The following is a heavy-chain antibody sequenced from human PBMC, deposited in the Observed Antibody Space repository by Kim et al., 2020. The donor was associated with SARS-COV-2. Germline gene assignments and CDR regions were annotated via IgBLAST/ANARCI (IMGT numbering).Heavy chain of an antibody. D-gene: IGHD5-12*01. J-gene: IGHJ6*02. CDR2: IWYDGSNK. CDR3: AREGNIVATMPANYYYGMDV. CDR1: GFTFSSYG. V-gene: IGHV3-33*01. Sequence: GGSLRLSCAASGFTFSSYGMHWVRQAPGKGLEWVAVIWYDGSNKYYADSVKGRFTISRDNSKNTLYLQMNSLRAEDTAVYYCAREGNIVATMPANYYYGMDVWGQGTTVTVSS.